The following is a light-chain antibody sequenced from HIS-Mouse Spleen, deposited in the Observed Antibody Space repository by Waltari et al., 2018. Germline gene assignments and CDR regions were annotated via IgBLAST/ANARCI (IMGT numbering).Light chain of an antibody. CDR2: AAS. CDR1: QGISSY. J-gene: IGKJ1*01. CDR3: QQLNSYPPT. V-gene: IGKV1-9*01. Sequence: DIQLTQSPSFLSASVGDRVTITCPASQGISSYLAWYQQKPGTAPKLLIYAASTLQSGVPSRFSGSGSGTEFTLTISSLQPEDFATYYCQQLNSYPPTFGQGTKVEIK.